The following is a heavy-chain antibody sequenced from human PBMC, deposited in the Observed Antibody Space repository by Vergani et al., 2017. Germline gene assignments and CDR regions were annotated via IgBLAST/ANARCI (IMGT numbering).Heavy chain of an antibody. J-gene: IGHJ4*02. D-gene: IGHD3-22*01. Sequence: EVQLVESGGGLVQPGGSLRLSCAASGFTFSSYWMHWVRQAPGKGLVWVSRINSDGSSTSYADSVKGRFTISRDNAKNTLYLQMNSLRAEDTAVYYCARDQGGYYDSSGYYFDYWGQGTLVTVSS. V-gene: IGHV3-74*01. CDR2: INSDGSST. CDR3: ARDQGGYYDSSGYYFDY. CDR1: GFTFSSYW.